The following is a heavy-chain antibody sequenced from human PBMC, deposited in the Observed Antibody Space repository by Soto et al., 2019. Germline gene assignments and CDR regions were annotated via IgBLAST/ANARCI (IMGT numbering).Heavy chain of an antibody. Sequence: EVQLVESGGALVQPGGSLRLSCAASGFTFSSYWMHWVRQAPGEGLVWFSRIKTDGSSTSYADSVKGRFTISRDNAKNTMYLQMNSLRAEDTAVYYCARVGVGHYEFDYWGQGTLVTVSS. CDR1: GFTFSSYW. D-gene: IGHD3-16*01. CDR2: IKTDGSST. J-gene: IGHJ4*02. V-gene: IGHV3-74*01. CDR3: ARVGVGHYEFDY.